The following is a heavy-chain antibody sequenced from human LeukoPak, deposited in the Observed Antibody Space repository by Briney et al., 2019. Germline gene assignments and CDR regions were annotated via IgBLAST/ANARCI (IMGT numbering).Heavy chain of an antibody. Sequence: GASVKVSFKASGYTFTSYGISWVRQAPGQGLEWMGWISAYNGNTNYAQKLQGRVTMTTDTSTSTAYMELRSLRSDDTAVYYCARVDTALQDYYMDVWGKGTTVTVSS. CDR2: ISAYNGNT. D-gene: IGHD5-18*01. J-gene: IGHJ6*03. V-gene: IGHV1-18*01. CDR1: GYTFTSYG. CDR3: ARVDTALQDYYMDV.